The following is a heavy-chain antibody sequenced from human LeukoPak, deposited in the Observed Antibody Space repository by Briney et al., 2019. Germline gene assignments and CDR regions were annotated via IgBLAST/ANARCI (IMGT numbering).Heavy chain of an antibody. CDR1: GGSIGSSSYY. V-gene: IGHV4-39*07. Sequence: SETLSLTCTVSGGSIGSSSYYWGWIRQPPGKGLEWIGSIYYSGSTYYNPSLKSRVTISVDTSKNQFSLKLSSVTAADTAVYYCARGASIAARPDYWGQGTLVTVSS. J-gene: IGHJ4*02. CDR2: IYYSGST. D-gene: IGHD6-6*01. CDR3: ARGASIAARPDY.